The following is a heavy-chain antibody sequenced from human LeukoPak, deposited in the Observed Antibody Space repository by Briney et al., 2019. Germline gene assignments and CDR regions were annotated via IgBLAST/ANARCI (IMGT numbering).Heavy chain of an antibody. J-gene: IGHJ4*02. Sequence: SETLSLTCAVSGGSISSGGYSWSWIRQPPGKGLEWIGYIYYSGSTNYNPSLKSRVTISVDTSKNQFSLKLSSVTAADTAVYYCASSVGWNYVYFDYWGQGTLVTVSS. CDR3: ASSVGWNYVYFDY. D-gene: IGHD1-7*01. CDR2: IYYSGST. CDR1: GGSISSGGYS. V-gene: IGHV4-61*08.